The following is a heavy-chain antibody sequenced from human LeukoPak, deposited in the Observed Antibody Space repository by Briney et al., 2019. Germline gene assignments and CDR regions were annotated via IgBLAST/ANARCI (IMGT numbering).Heavy chain of an antibody. CDR2: INKSGGST. CDR3: AKSSSVWYYFDY. V-gene: IGHV3-23*01. Sequence: GGSLRLSRAASGFTFSSYAMSWVRQAPGKGLEWVSIINKSGGSTNYADSVKGRFTISRDNSENTLYLQVNSLRAEDTALYYCAKSSSVWYYFDYWGQGTLVTVSS. CDR1: GFTFSSYA. J-gene: IGHJ4*02. D-gene: IGHD6-19*01.